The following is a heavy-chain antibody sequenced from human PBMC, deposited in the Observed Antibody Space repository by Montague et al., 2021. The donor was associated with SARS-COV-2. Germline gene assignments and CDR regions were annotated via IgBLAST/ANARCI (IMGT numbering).Heavy chain of an antibody. V-gene: IGHV3-48*03. Sequence: SLRLSCAASGFTFSSYEMNWVRQAPGKGLEWVSYISSSGSTIYYADSVKGRFTISRDNAKNSLYLQMNSLRAEDTAVYYCARSYDILTGYQSQALDYWGQGTLVTVPS. CDR1: GFTFSSYE. D-gene: IGHD3-9*01. CDR2: ISSSGSTI. CDR3: ARSYDILTGYQSQALDY. J-gene: IGHJ4*02.